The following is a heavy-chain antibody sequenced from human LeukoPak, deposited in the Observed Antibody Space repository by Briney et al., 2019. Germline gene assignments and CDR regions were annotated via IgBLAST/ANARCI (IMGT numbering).Heavy chain of an antibody. V-gene: IGHV3-48*04. J-gene: IGHJ4*02. Sequence: GGSLRLSCAASGFTFSTYSMNWVRQAPGKGLEWVSYISSSSSTIYYADSVKGRFTISRDNAKNSLYLQMNTLRAEDTAVYFCARGPRTYDSSAYYYYRGQGTLVTVSS. CDR1: GFTFSTYS. D-gene: IGHD3-22*01. CDR3: ARGPRTYDSSAYYYY. CDR2: ISSSSSTI.